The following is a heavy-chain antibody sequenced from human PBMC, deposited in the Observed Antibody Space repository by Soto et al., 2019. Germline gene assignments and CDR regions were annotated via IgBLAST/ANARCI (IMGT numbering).Heavy chain of an antibody. V-gene: IGHV6-1*01. CDR1: GDSVSSNSAA. CDR3: ARDEQWLVREGDAFDI. J-gene: IGHJ3*02. Sequence: PSQTLSLTCAISGDSVSSNSAAWNWIRQSPSRGLEWLGRTYYRSKGYNDYAVSVKSRITINPDTSKNQFSLQLNSVTPEDTAVYDCARDEQWLVREGDAFDIWGQGTMVTVS. CDR2: TYYRSKGYN. D-gene: IGHD6-19*01.